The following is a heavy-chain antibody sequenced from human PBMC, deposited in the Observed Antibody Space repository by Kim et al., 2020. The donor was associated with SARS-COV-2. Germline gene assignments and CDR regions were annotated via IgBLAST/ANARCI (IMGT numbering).Heavy chain of an antibody. CDR3: AKDLVGGNRKLASYGMDV. J-gene: IGHJ6*02. CDR1: GFTFSSYG. V-gene: IGHV3-30*18. CDR2: ISYDGSNK. D-gene: IGHD2-15*01. Sequence: GGSLRLSCAASGFTFSSYGMHWVRQAPGKGLEWVAVISYDGSNKYYADSVKGRFTISRDNSKNTLYLQMNSLRAEDTAVYYCAKDLVGGNRKLASYGMDVWGQGTTVTVSS.